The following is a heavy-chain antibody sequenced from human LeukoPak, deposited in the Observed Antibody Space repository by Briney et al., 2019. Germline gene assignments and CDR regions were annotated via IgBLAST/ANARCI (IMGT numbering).Heavy chain of an antibody. CDR2: ITWDGGST. CDR3: AKSGDFPPGYFDY. Sequence: GGSLRLSCVGSGFTFGEYGMNWVRQVPGKGLEWVSHITWDGGSTYYAGSVKGRFTISRDTSKNTLYPQMKSLRAEDTAVYYCAKSGDFPPGYFDYWGQGTLVTVSS. V-gene: IGHV3-43D*03. J-gene: IGHJ4*02. D-gene: IGHD7-27*01. CDR1: GFTFGEYG.